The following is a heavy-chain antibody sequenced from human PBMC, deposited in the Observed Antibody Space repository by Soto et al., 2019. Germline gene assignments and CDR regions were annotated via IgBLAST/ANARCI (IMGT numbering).Heavy chain of an antibody. J-gene: IGHJ4*02. CDR2: ISSSSNTI. V-gene: IGHV3-48*02. CDR1: GFTFSSYS. D-gene: IGHD2-21*01. Sequence: PGGSLRLSCAASGFTFSSYSMNWVRQAPGKGLEWLSYISSSSNTIFYADSAKRRFTISRDSANSSLYLQLNSLRDDDTAVYFCARGLGWRRGPFDFWGQGTPVTVSS. CDR3: ARGLGWRRGPFDF.